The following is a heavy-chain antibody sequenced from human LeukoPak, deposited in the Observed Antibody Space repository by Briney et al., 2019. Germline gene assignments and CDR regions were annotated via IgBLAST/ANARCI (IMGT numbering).Heavy chain of an antibody. CDR1: GFIFSSYA. Sequence: GGSLRLSCAASGFIFSSYALSWVRQAPGKGLEWVSGISGGGGSTDYADSVKGRFTISRDNSKNTLYLQMNSLRAEDTAVYYCAKGSPLTRYSSSWYDYWGQGTLVTVSS. D-gene: IGHD6-13*01. J-gene: IGHJ4*02. V-gene: IGHV3-23*01. CDR3: AKGSPLTRYSSSWYDY. CDR2: ISGGGGST.